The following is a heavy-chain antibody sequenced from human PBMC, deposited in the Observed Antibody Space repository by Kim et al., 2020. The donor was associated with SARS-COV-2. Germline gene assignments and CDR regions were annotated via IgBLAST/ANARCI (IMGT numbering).Heavy chain of an antibody. D-gene: IGHD3-22*01. V-gene: IGHV3-11*01. CDR3: ARDLVTMIVERAFDI. J-gene: IGHJ3*02. CDR1: GFTFSDYY. Sequence: GGSLRLSCAASGFTFSDYYMSWIRQAPGKGLEWVSYISSSGSTIYYADSVKGRFTISRDNAKNSLYLQMNSLRAEDTAVYYCARDLVTMIVERAFDIWGQATKVTLFS. CDR2: ISSSGSTI.